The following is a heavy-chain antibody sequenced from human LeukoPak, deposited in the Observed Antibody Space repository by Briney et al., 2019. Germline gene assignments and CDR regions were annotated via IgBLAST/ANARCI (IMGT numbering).Heavy chain of an antibody. CDR2: IHHVGGS. CDR1: GYSISRGYY. J-gene: IGHJ4*02. CDR3: ARAWHDSSGYYYYFDY. Sequence: SETLSLTCTVFGYSISRGYYWGWIRQPPGKGLEWIGCIHHVGGSNYNPSLKSRVTISMDTSRDQVALKLTSVTAADTAVYYCARAWHDSSGYYYYFDYWGQGTLVTVSS. V-gene: IGHV4-38-2*02. D-gene: IGHD3-22*01.